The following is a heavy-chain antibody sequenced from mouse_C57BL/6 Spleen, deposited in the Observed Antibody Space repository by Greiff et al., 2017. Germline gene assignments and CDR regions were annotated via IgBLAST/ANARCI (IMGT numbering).Heavy chain of an antibody. CDR3: ATSTMVTTDAMDV. J-gene: IGHJ4*01. CDR1: GFTFSDSG. Sequence: EVKLVESGGGLVKPGGSLKLSCAASGFTFSDSGMHWVRQAPEKGLEWVAYISSGSSTIYYADTVQGRFTISRDNAKNTLCLQMTSLRSEDTAMDYCATSTMVTTDAMDVWGQGTSVTVSS. CDR2: ISSGSSTI. V-gene: IGHV5-17*01. D-gene: IGHD2-2*01.